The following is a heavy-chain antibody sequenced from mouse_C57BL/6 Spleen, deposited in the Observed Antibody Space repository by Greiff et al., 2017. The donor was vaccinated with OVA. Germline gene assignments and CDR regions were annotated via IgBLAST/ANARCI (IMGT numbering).Heavy chain of an antibody. D-gene: IGHD1-1*01. V-gene: IGHV1-69*01. CDR1: GYTFTSYW. CDR2: IDPSDSYT. Sequence: VQLQQPGAELVMPGASVKLSCKASGYTFTSYWMHWVKQRPGQGLEWIGEIDPSDSYTNYNQKFKGKSTLTVDKSSSTAYMQLSSLTSEDSAFYYCARSGITTVVAPDYWGQGTTLTVSS. J-gene: IGHJ2*01. CDR3: ARSGITTVVAPDY.